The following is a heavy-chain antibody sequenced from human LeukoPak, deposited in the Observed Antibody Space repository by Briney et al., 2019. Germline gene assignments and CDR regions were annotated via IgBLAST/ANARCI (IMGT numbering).Heavy chain of an antibody. Sequence: GGSLRLSCAASGFTFTNAWMNWVRQAPGKGLVWVSRINSDESTTVYADSVKGRFTISRDNAKNTLYLQMNSLTAEDTAVYYCARSDWFDPWGQGTLVTVSS. V-gene: IGHV3-74*01. J-gene: IGHJ5*02. CDR3: ARSDWFDP. CDR1: GFTFTNAW. CDR2: INSDESTT.